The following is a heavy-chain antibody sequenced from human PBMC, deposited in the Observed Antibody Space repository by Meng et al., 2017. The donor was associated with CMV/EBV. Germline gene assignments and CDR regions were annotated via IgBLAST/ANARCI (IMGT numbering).Heavy chain of an antibody. Sequence: TLSSYSMNWVRQDPGKGLEWVSSISSSSSYIYYADSVKGRFTISRDNAKNSLYLQMNSLRAEDTAVYYCARDLFGYDFWSGPNWFDPWGQGTLVTVSS. V-gene: IGHV3-21*01. D-gene: IGHD3-3*01. CDR3: ARDLFGYDFWSGPNWFDP. CDR1: TLSSYS. CDR2: ISSSSSYI. J-gene: IGHJ5*02.